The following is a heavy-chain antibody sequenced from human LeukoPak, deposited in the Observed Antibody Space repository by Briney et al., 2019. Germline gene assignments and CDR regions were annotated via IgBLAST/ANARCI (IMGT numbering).Heavy chain of an antibody. CDR1: GFTFSDYY. D-gene: IGHD2-2*01. CDR3: ARAEYCSSTSCYDDAFDI. V-gene: IGHV3-11*04. J-gene: IGHJ3*02. Sequence: GGFLRLSCAASGFTFSDYYMSWIRQAPGKGLEWVSYISSSGSTIYYADSVKGRFTISRDNAKNSLYLQMNSLRAEDTAVYYCARAEYCSSTSCYDDAFDIWGQGTMVTVSS. CDR2: ISSSGSTI.